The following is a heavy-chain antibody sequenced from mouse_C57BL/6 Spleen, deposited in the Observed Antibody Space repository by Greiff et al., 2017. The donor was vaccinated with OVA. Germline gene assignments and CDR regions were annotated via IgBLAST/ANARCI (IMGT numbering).Heavy chain of an antibody. CDR1: GFTIKDDY. J-gene: IGHJ3*01. Sequence: VQLQQSGAELVRPGASVKLSCTASGFTIKDDYMHWVKQRPEQGLEWIGWIDPGNGDTDYASKFQGKATITADTSSNTAYLQLSSLTSEDTAVYYCTPTPSIYDSDPAFAYWGQGTLVTVSA. D-gene: IGHD2-4*01. V-gene: IGHV14-4*01. CDR2: IDPGNGDT. CDR3: TPTPSIYDSDPAFAY.